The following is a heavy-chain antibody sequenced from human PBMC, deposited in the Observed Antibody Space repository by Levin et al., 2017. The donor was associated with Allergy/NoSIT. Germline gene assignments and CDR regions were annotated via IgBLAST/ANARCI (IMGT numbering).Heavy chain of an antibody. J-gene: IGHJ4*02. Sequence: SGGSLRLSCAASGFTFSSYSMNWVRQAPGKGLEWVSSISSSSSYIYYADSVKGRFTISRDNAKNSLYLQVNSLRAEDTAVYYCARDAPYSGSYLNGLFDYWGQGTLVTVSS. D-gene: IGHD1-26*01. CDR1: GFTFSSYS. CDR2: ISSSSSYI. CDR3: ARDAPYSGSYLNGLFDY. V-gene: IGHV3-21*01.